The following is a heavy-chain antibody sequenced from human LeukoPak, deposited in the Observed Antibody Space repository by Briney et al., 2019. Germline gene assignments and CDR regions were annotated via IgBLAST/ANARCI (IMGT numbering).Heavy chain of an antibody. Sequence: GGSLTLSCAASGLTFSSYAMSWVRQAPGKGLEWVSAISGSGYTTYYADSVKGRFNISRDNSKNKLYLQMDSLRAEDKGVYECAKGGRGEVFDIWGQGTMVTVSS. D-gene: IGHD3-16*01. CDR2: ISGSGYTT. CDR3: AKGGRGEVFDI. CDR1: GLTFSSYA. V-gene: IGHV3-23*01. J-gene: IGHJ3*02.